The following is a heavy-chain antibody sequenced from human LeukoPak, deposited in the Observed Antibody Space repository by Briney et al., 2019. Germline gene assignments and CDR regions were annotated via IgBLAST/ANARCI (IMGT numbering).Heavy chain of an antibody. Sequence: ASVKVSCKTSGYTFYDYGISWVRQAPGQGLEWMGWIGADTGNTNFAQKLQDRVTMTTDTSTSTAYMELRSLTSDDTAVYYCARDSREDGSTSDFDFWGQGTLVTVSS. CDR3: ARDSREDGSTSDFDF. CDR2: IGADTGNT. J-gene: IGHJ4*02. CDR1: GYTFYDYG. D-gene: IGHD1-7*01. V-gene: IGHV1-18*04.